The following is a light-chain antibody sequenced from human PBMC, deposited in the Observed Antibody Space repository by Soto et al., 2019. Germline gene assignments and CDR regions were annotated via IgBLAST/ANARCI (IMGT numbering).Light chain of an antibody. CDR3: QQRSNWPPWK. V-gene: IGKV3-11*01. CDR2: DAS. J-gene: IGKJ1*01. CDR1: QSVSSY. Sequence: EIVLTQSPATLSLSPGERATLSCRASQSVSSYLAWYQQKPGQAPRLLIYDASNRAPGIPARFSGSGSGTDFTLTISSLEPEDFAVYYCQQRSNWPPWKCGQGTKVEIK.